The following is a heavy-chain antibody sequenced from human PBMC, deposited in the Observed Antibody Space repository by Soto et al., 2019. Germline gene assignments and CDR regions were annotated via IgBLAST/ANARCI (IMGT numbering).Heavy chain of an antibody. V-gene: IGHV3-30*18. Sequence: QVQLVESGGRVVPPGRSLRLSCAASGFTLHTYGMHWVRQAPGKGLEWGSRISFDSTKTYYADSVRGLFTIPRDTSKNALYLKMISLTPEDTAVYYIAKDFYARRVSPAAWPTDCDYWGQGTLVTVSS. CDR3: AKDFYARRVSPAAWPTDCDY. CDR1: GFTLHTYG. CDR2: ISFDSTKT. D-gene: IGHD2-2*01. J-gene: IGHJ4*02.